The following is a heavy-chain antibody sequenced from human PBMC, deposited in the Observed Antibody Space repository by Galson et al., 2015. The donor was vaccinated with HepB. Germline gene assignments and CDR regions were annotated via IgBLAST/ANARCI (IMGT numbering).Heavy chain of an antibody. CDR3: ARVPRGVVPAAIQDYYYYYYMDV. D-gene: IGHD2-2*02. V-gene: IGHV3-53*01. CDR2: IYSGGST. J-gene: IGHJ6*03. CDR1: GFTVSSNY. Sequence: SLRLSCAASGFTVSSNYMSWVRQAPGKGLEWVSVIYSGGSTYYADSVKGRFTISRDNSKNTLYLQMNSLRAEDTAVYYCARVPRGVVPAAIQDYYYYYYMDVWGKGTTVTVSS.